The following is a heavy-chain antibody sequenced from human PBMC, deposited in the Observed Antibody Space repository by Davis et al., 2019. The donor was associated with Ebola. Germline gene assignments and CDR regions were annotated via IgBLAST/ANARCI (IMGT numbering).Heavy chain of an antibody. CDR2: IYHSGST. D-gene: IGHD1-26*01. J-gene: IGHJ4*02. V-gene: IGHV4-38-2*02. Sequence: PGGSLRLSCTVSGYSISSGYYWGWIRQPPGKGLEWIGSIYHSGSTYYNPSLKSRVTISVDTSKNQFSLKLSSVTAADTAVYYCAKYWESYMGASDYWGQGTLVTVSS. CDR3: AKYWESYMGASDY. CDR1: GYSISSGYY.